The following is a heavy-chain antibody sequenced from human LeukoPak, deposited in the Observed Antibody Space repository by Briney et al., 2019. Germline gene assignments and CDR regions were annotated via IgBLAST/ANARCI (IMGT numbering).Heavy chain of an antibody. CDR2: INPNSGGT. J-gene: IGHJ6*02. CDR1: GYTFTGYY. CDR3: ARAYIVVVPAAATTYYYYGMDV. Sequence: EASVKVSCKASGYTFTGYYMHWVRQAPGQGLEWMGWINPNSGGTNYAQKFQGRVTMTRDTSISTAYMELSRLRSDDTAVYYCARAYIVVVPAAATTYYYYGMDVWGQGTTVTVSS. D-gene: IGHD2-2*01. V-gene: IGHV1-2*02.